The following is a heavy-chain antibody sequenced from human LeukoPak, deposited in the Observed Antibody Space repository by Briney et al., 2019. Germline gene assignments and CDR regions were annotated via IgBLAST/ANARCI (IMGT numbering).Heavy chain of an antibody. V-gene: IGHV3-30*18. CDR3: AKGEYFDWLLYRY. CDR1: GFTFSSYG. D-gene: IGHD3-9*01. Sequence: GGSLRLSCAASGFTFSSYGMHWVRQAPGKGLEWVAVISYDGSNKYYADSVKGRFTISRDNSKNTLYLQMNSLRAEDTAVYYCAKGEYFDWLLYRYWGQGTLVTVSS. J-gene: IGHJ4*02. CDR2: ISYDGSNK.